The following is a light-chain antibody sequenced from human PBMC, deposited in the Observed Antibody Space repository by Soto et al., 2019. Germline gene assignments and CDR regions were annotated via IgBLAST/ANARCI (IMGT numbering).Light chain of an antibody. CDR2: AAS. J-gene: IGKJ5*01. CDR1: QGITRD. CDR3: QQLNTYPIT. Sequence: ISLTHPPSFLPAGEGDKFTITCRASQGITRDLAWYQQKPGKAPNLLTYAASALQTGVPSRFSGSGSGTEFTLTISSLQPEDFATYYCQQLNTYPITFGQGTRLEIK. V-gene: IGKV1-9*01.